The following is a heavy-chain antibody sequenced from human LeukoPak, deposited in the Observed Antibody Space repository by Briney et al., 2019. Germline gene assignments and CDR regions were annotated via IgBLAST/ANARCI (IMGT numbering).Heavy chain of an antibody. CDR2: IYHSGST. J-gene: IGHJ4*02. V-gene: IGHV4-4*02. Sequence: SETLSLTCAVSGGSISSSNWWSWVRQPPGKGLEWIGEIYHSGSTNYNPSLKSRVTISVDTSKNQFSLKLSSVTAADTAVYYCARDRGLRGLYDYWGQGTLVTVSS. CDR3: ARDRGLRGLYDY. D-gene: IGHD4-17*01. CDR1: GGSISSSNW.